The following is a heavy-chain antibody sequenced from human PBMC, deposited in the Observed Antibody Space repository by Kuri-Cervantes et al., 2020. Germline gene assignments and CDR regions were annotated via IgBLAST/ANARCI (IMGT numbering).Heavy chain of an antibody. D-gene: IGHD1-1*01. CDR1: RFTFSGSA. CDR3: AADVPEWNPYGCDY. CDR2: IRSKANSYAT. V-gene: IGHV3-73*01. J-gene: IGHJ4*02. Sequence: GESLTLSCAASRFTFSGSAMHWVRQASGKGLEWVGRIRSKANSYATAYAESVKGRFTISRDDSTTTLYLQMNSLKSEDTAVYYCAADVPEWNPYGCDYWGQGTLVTVSS.